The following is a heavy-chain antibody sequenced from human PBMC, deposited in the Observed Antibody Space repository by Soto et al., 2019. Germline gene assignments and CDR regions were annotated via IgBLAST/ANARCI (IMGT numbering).Heavy chain of an antibody. CDR1: GGSFSGYY. CDR3: ARSSSSWYDWFDP. CDR2: INHSGST. J-gene: IGHJ5*02. V-gene: IGHV4-34*01. Sequence: TSXTLSLACAVYGGSFSGYYWSWIRQPPGKGLEWIGEINHSGSTNYNPSLKSRVTISVDTSKNQFSLKLSSVTAADTAVYYCARSSSSWYDWFDPWGQGTLVTVSS. D-gene: IGHD6-13*01.